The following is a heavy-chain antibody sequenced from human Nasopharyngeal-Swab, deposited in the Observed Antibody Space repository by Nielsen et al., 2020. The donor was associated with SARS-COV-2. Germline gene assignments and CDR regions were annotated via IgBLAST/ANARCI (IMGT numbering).Heavy chain of an antibody. D-gene: IGHD1-14*01. V-gene: IGHV3-11*01. J-gene: IGHJ4*02. Sequence: GESLKISCAASGFTFSDYYMSWIRQAPGKGLEWVSYISSSGSTIYYADSVKGRFTISRDNSKNTLFLQMNSLRADDTAVYYCARGVNPPPDYWGQGTLVIVSS. CDR3: ARGVNPPPDY. CDR1: GFTFSDYY. CDR2: ISSSGSTI.